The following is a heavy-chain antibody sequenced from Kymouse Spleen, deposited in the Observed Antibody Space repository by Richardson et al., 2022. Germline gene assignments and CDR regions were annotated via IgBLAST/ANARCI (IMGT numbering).Heavy chain of an antibody. CDR3: AKDGWGYSSPYYYYYGMDV. Sequence: QVQLVESGGGVVQPGRSLRLSCAASGFTFSSYGMHWVRQAPGKGLEWVAVISYDGSNKYYADSVKGRFTISRDNSKNTLYLQMNSLRAEDTAVYYCAKDGWGYSSPYYYYYGMDVWGQGTTVTVSS. CDR2: ISYDGSNK. V-gene: IGHV3-30*18. J-gene: IGHJ6*02. D-gene: IGHD6-13*01,IGHD6-25*01,IGHD6-6*01. CDR1: GFTFSSYG.